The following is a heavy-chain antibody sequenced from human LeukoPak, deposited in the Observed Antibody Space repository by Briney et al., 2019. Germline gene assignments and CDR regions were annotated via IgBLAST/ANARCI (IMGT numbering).Heavy chain of an antibody. V-gene: IGHV1-2*04. J-gene: IGHJ3*02. D-gene: IGHD6-13*01. CDR1: GYTFTGYY. CDR2: INPNSGGT. CDR3: ARDLGQQLGKDDASDI. Sequence: ASVKVSCKASGYTFTGYYMHWVRQAPGQGLEWMGWINPNSGGTNYAQKFQGWVTMTRGTSISTAYMELSRLRSDDTAVYYCARDLGQQLGKDDASDIWGQGTMVTVSS.